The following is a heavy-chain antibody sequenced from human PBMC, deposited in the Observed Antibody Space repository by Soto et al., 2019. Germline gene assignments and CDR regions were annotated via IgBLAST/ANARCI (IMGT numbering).Heavy chain of an antibody. CDR2: ISSYNDYT. J-gene: IGHJ6*02. CDR1: GYTFTTYG. Sequence: QVQLVQSGAEVKKPVASVTVSCKASGYTFTTYGISWVRQAPVQGLEWMGWISSYNDYTNYAQKHQGRVNLTTDTNTRTAYMELRTLRSDYTAVYCCARDGFYAGLGRYSYGYSPPRYYGRDVWGQGTTVTVSS. V-gene: IGHV1-18*01. CDR3: ARDGFYAGLGRYSYGYSPPRYYGRDV. D-gene: IGHD5-18*01.